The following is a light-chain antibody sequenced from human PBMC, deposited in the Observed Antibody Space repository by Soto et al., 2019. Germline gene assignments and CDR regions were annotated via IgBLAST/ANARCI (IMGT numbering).Light chain of an antibody. V-gene: IGLV2-14*01. Sequence: QSALTQPASVSGSPGQSITISCTGTSSDVGGYNYVSWYQQHPGKVPKLMIYEVSNRPPGVSHRFSGSKSGNTASLSISGLQAEDEADYYCSSYTTTTTHLLLGGGTKLTVL. CDR1: SSDVGGYNY. CDR3: SSYTTTTTHLL. J-gene: IGLJ2*01. CDR2: EVS.